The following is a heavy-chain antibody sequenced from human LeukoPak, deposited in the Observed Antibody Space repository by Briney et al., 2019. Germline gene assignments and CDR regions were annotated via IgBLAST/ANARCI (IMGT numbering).Heavy chain of an antibody. J-gene: IGHJ6*02. CDR1: GFTFSRFD. V-gene: IGHV3-30*18. CDR3: AKDFAPSGTDNYGMDV. D-gene: IGHD5-12*01. Sequence: GGSLRLSCAASGFTFSRFDMHWVRQAPGKGPEWVTLISYDGSDECYADSVKGRFTVSRDNSKNTLYLQMHSLGLEDTAVYYCAKDFAPSGTDNYGMDVWGQGTTVTVSS. CDR2: ISYDGSDE.